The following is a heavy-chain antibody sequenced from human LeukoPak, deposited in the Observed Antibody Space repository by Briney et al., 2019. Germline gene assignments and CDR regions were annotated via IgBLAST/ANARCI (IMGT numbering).Heavy chain of an antibody. CDR3: AKVASGGAKFDY. J-gene: IGHJ4*02. CDR1: GGSVNGYY. CDR2: IHSSGST. Sequence: SETLSLTCTVFGGSVNGYYWSWIRQPPGKGLEWMAYIHSSGSTNYNPSLKSRLTASVDTSKNQFSLNVRSVTAADTAVYYCAKVASGGAKFDYWGQGTLVTASS. V-gene: IGHV4-59*02. D-gene: IGHD3-10*01.